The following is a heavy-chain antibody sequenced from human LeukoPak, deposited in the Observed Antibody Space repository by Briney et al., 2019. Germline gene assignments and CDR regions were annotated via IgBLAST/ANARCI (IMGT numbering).Heavy chain of an antibody. CDR1: GFTFSNYG. CDR3: ARGVVGATTGWYFDL. J-gene: IGHJ2*01. Sequence: GGSLRLSCAASGFTFSNYGMHWVRQAPGKGLEWVAVIWSDEGNKYYADSVKGRFTISRDNFKNTLYLHMNRLRAEDTTVYYCARGVVGATTGWYFDLWGRGTLVTVSS. V-gene: IGHV3-33*01. D-gene: IGHD1-26*01. CDR2: IWSDEGNK.